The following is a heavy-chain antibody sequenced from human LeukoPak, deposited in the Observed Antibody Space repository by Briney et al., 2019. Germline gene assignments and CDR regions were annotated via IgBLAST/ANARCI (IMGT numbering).Heavy chain of an antibody. Sequence: LSGGSLRLSCAASGFTFSGYEMNWVRQAPGKGLEWVSYISSSGSTIYYADSVKGRFTISRDNAKNSLYLQMNSLRAEDTAVYYCARSGDTGHDTPSSIGYWGQGTLVTVSS. J-gene: IGHJ4*02. CDR3: ARSGDTGHDTPSSIGY. CDR2: ISSSGSTI. V-gene: IGHV3-48*03. D-gene: IGHD1-1*01. CDR1: GFTFSGYE.